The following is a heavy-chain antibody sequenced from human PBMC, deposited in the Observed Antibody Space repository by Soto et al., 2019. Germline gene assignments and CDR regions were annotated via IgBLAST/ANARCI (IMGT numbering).Heavy chain of an antibody. D-gene: IGHD6-13*01. CDR3: ASSSWFLVNYYYGMDV. V-gene: IGHV1-18*01. Sequence: QVQLVQSGAEVKKPGASVKVSCKASGYTFTSYGISWVRQAPGQGLEWMGWISGYNGNTYYAQKLQGRVTMTTDTSTSTAYMELRSLRSDDTAVYYCASSSWFLVNYYYGMDVWGQGTTVTVSS. CDR1: GYTFTSYG. CDR2: ISGYNGNT. J-gene: IGHJ6*02.